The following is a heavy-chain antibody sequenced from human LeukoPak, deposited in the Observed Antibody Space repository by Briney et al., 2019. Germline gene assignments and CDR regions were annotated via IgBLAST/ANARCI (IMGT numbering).Heavy chain of an antibody. Sequence: PGGSLRLSCAASGFTFSNYAMSWVRQAPGKGLEWVSAISGSGGGTYYADSVKGRFTISRDNSKNTLYLQMNSLRAEDTDVYYCAKVPTSSGPQGWFDPWGQGTLVTVSS. D-gene: IGHD1-26*01. J-gene: IGHJ5*02. CDR1: GFTFSNYA. V-gene: IGHV3-23*01. CDR3: AKVPTSSGPQGWFDP. CDR2: ISGSGGGT.